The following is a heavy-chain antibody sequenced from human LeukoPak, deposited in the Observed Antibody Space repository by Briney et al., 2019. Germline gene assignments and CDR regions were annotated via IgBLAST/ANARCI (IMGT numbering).Heavy chain of an antibody. CDR1: GFAFSSFA. V-gene: IGHV3-23*01. D-gene: IGHD3-10*01. J-gene: IGHJ4*02. CDR2: ISGSGGST. Sequence: GSLILSCAASGFAFSSFAMSWVRQAPGKGVEWVSAISGSGGSTYYADSVKGRFTISRDNSKNTLYLQMDSLRAEDTSVYYCARDYYYGSDYWGQGTLVTVSS. CDR3: ARDYYYGSDY.